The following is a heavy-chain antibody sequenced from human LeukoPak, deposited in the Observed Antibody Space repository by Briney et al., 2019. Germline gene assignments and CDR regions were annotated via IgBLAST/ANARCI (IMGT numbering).Heavy chain of an antibody. CDR1: GYTFTSYC. D-gene: IGHD3-10*01. CDR3: ARVPKNHYGSGSYYNGRHGIHYDY. Sequence: ASVKVSCKASGYTFTSYCMHWVRQAPGQGLEWMGIINPSGGSTSYAQKFQGRVTMTRDTSTSTVYMELSSLRSEDTAVYYCARVPKNHYGSGSYYNGRHGIHYDYWGQGTLVTVSS. J-gene: IGHJ4*02. CDR2: INPSGGST. V-gene: IGHV1-46*01.